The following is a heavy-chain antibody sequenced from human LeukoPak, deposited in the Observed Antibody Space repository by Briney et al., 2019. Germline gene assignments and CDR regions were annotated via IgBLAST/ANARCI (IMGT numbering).Heavy chain of an antibody. V-gene: IGHV1-8*01. CDR1: GYTFTSYD. Sequence: ASVKVSCTASGYTFTSYDINWVRQATGQGLEWMGWTNPNSGNTGYAQKFQGRVTMTRNTSISTAYMELSSLRSEDTAVYYCARGIRYYDILTGYLPYNWFDPWGQGTLVTVSS. CDR2: TNPNSGNT. CDR3: ARGIRYYDILTGYLPYNWFDP. D-gene: IGHD3-9*01. J-gene: IGHJ5*02.